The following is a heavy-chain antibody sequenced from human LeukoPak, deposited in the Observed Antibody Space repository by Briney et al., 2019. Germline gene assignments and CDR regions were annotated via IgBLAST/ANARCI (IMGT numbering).Heavy chain of an antibody. CDR1: GGSFSGYY. V-gene: IGHV4-34*01. D-gene: IGHD3-10*01. CDR3: AKMVRGVRGADY. J-gene: IGHJ4*02. CDR2: INHSGST. Sequence: SETLSLTCAVYGGSFSGYYWSWIRQPPGKVLEWIGEINHSGSTNYNPSLKSRVTISVDTSKNQFPLKLSSVTAADTAVYYCAKMVRGVRGADYWGQGTLVTVSS.